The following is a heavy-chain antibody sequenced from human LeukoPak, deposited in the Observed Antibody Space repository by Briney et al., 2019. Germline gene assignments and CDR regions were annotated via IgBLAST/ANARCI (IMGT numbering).Heavy chain of an antibody. V-gene: IGHV4-34*01. CDR2: INHSGST. CDR3: ASRGVNRIRRFDY. D-gene: IGHD2/OR15-2a*01. J-gene: IGHJ4*02. Sequence: SETLSLTCAVYGGSFSGYYWSWIRQPPGKGLEWIGEINHSGSTNYNPSLKSRVTISVDTSKNQFSLSLTSVTRADTAVYYCASRGVNRIRRFDYWGQGTLVTVSS. CDR1: GGSFSGYY.